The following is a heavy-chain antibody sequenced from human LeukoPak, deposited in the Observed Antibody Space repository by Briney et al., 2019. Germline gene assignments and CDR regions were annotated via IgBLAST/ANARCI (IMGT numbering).Heavy chain of an antibody. CDR1: GGSISSGDYY. CDR2: IYYTGAT. V-gene: IGHV4-61*08. J-gene: IGHJ1*01. Sequence: PSQTLSLTCTVSGGSISSGDYYWSWIRQPPGKGLEWIGYIYYTGATNYNPSLKSRVTISVDTPKNQFSLKLSSVTAADTAVYYCARTYSGTYGLENFQHWGQGTLVTVSS. D-gene: IGHD1-26*01. CDR3: ARTYSGTYGLENFQH.